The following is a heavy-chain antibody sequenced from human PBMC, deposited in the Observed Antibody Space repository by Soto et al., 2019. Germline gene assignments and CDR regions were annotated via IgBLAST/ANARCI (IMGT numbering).Heavy chain of an antibody. Sequence: SETLSLTCTVSGGSISSGGYYWSWIRQHPGKGLEWIGYIYHTGSSYYNKSLKSEVAISVDTSRNQFSLKVSSVTAADTAIYFCARATSRYIYNWFDSWGQGTLVTVSS. V-gene: IGHV4-31*01. D-gene: IGHD3-9*01. CDR2: IYHTGSS. J-gene: IGHJ5*01. CDR1: GGSISSGGYY. CDR3: ARATSRYIYNWFDS.